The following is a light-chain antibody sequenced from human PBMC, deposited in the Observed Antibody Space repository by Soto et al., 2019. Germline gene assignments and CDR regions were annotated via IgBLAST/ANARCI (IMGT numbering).Light chain of an antibody. CDR1: QSVSSN. J-gene: IGKJ1*01. CDR3: QQRSNWPGT. Sequence: VITQSPSTLSVSPGERATLYCRASQSVSSNLAWYQQKPGQAPRLLIYGASTRATGIPARFSGSGSGTEFTLTISSLQSEDFAVYYCQQRSNWPGTFGQGTKVDIK. V-gene: IGKV3-15*01. CDR2: GAS.